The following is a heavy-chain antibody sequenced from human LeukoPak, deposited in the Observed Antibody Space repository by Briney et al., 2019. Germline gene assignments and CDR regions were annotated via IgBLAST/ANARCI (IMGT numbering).Heavy chain of an antibody. V-gene: IGHV4-38-2*02. Sequence: SETLSLTCTVSGYSISSGYYWGWIRQPPGKGLEWIGSIYYSGSTYYNPSLKSRVTISVDTSKNQFSLKLSSVTAADTAVYYCAREGGGSSGYRDYWGQGTLVTVSS. CDR2: IYYSGST. CDR3: AREGGGSSGYRDY. CDR1: GYSISSGYY. J-gene: IGHJ4*02. D-gene: IGHD3-22*01.